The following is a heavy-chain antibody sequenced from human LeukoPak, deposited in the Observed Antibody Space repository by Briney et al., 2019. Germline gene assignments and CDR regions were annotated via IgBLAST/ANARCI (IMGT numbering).Heavy chain of an antibody. J-gene: IGHJ4*02. D-gene: IGHD3-10*01. CDR2: IYSGGTI. Sequence: GGSLRLSCAASGFNVSTRYMSWVRQAPGKGLEWVSIIYSGGTIYYADSERGRFTISRDTSKNMLYLQMNSLRADDTAVYYCARPASGGLSEDYWGQGTLVTVSS. V-gene: IGHV3-53*01. CDR3: ARPASGGLSEDY. CDR1: GFNVSTRY.